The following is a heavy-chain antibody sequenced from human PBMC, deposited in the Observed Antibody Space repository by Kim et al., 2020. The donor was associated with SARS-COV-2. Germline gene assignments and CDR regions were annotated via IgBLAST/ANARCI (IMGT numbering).Heavy chain of an antibody. V-gene: IGHV4-39*01. J-gene: IGHJ4*02. CDR3: ARGTSGCRVCYFDY. Sequence: NPSLKGRVTMSVDTSKNQISLNLTSVTAADSAVYYCARGTSGCRVCYFDYWGQGTLVTVSS. D-gene: IGHD6-19*01.